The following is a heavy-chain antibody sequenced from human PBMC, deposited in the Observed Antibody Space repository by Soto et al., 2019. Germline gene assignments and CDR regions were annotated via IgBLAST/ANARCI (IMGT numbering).Heavy chain of an antibody. CDR3: AREKEDDSGDYNAFDI. Sequence: QVQLQESGPGLVKPSQTLSLTCTVSGDSINNGDCYWSWLRQLPGKGLEWIGYIYYSGTKYYNPSLKSRVSMSVDTAKHQFSLNLTSVTAADTAFYYCAREKEDDSGDYNAFDIWGQGTVVTVSS. J-gene: IGHJ3*02. CDR1: GDSINNGDCY. CDR2: IYYSGTK. V-gene: IGHV4-31*03. D-gene: IGHD4-17*01.